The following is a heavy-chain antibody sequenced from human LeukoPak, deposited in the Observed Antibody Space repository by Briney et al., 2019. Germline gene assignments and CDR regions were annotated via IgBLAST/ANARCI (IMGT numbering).Heavy chain of an antibody. CDR1: GFTFDDYA. CDR2: ISWNSGSI. CDR3: AKIGVYCSGGSCSYYFDY. J-gene: IGHJ4*02. Sequence: GGSLRLSCAASGFTFDDYAMHWVRQAPGKGLEWVSGISWNSGSIGYADSVKGRFTISRDNAKNSLYLQMNSLRAEDMALYYCAKIGVYCSGGSCSYYFDYWGQGTLVTVSS. D-gene: IGHD2-15*01. V-gene: IGHV3-9*03.